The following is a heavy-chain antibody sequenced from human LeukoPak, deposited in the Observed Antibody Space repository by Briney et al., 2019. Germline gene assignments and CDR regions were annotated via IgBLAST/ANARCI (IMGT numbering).Heavy chain of an antibody. J-gene: IGHJ6*03. CDR2: ISSSGSDI. CDR3: ARDLLAVGYYMDV. V-gene: IGHV3-48*03. Sequence: PGGSLRLSCAASGFTFSNYEMHWVRQAPGKGLEWVSYISSSGSDIYYADSVKGRFTISRDNVKNSLYLQMNSLRAEDTAVYYCARDLLAVGYYMDVWGKGTTVTVSS. CDR1: GFTFSNYE. D-gene: IGHD3-16*01.